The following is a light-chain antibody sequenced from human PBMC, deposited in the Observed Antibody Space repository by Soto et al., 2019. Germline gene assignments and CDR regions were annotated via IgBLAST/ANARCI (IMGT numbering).Light chain of an antibody. J-gene: IGKJ4*01. CDR1: RTINTY. V-gene: IGKV1-39*01. CDR3: QQSYNTPLT. CDR2: AAS. Sequence: DIQMTQSPSSLSASVGDTVIITCRASRTINTYLNWYQQKPGKAPKLLIYAASSLQSGVPSRFSGSGSGTDFTLTISSLQPEDFASYYCQQSYNTPLTFGGGTTVEI.